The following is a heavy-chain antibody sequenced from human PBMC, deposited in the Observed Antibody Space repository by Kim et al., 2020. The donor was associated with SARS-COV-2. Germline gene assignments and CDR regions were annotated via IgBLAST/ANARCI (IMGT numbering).Heavy chain of an antibody. D-gene: IGHD3-10*01. CDR3: ARDVWFGELRTHYYYYGMDV. V-gene: IGHV3-21*01. Sequence: GGSLRLSCAASGFTFSSYSMNWVRQAPGKGLEWVSSISSSSSYIYYADSVKGRFTISRDNAKNSLYLQMNSLRAEDTAVYYCARDVWFGELRTHYYYYGMDVWGQGTTVTVSS. CDR2: ISSSSSYI. J-gene: IGHJ6*02. CDR1: GFTFSSYS.